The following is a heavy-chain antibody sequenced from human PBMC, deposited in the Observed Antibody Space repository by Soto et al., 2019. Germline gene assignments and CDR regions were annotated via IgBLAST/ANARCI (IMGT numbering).Heavy chain of an antibody. Sequence: PGGSLRLSCVGSGFTFSTYSINWVRQAPGKGLEWVSSISSRSDIYYAESVKGRVTISRDNAKNSVSLQMNSLRAEDTAVYYCAREYTSWPLAYGLDVWGQGTTVTGSS. J-gene: IGHJ6*02. CDR3: AREYTSWPLAYGLDV. CDR1: GFTFSTYS. V-gene: IGHV3-21*01. D-gene: IGHD2-2*02. CDR2: ISSRSDI.